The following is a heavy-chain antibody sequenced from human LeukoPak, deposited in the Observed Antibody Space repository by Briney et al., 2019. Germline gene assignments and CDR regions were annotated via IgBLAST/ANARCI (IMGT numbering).Heavy chain of an antibody. D-gene: IGHD5-18*01. V-gene: IGHV4-34*01. CDR2: INHSGST. J-gene: IGHJ4*02. Sequence: SETLSLTCAVYGGSFSGYYWSWIRQPPGKGLEWIGEINHSGSTNYNPSLKSRVTISVDTSKNQFSLKLSSVTAADTALYYCAKDMPSRGYSYGRGSAGYYFDYWGQGTLVTVSP. CDR3: AKDMPSRGYSYGRGSAGYYFDY. CDR1: GGSFSGYY.